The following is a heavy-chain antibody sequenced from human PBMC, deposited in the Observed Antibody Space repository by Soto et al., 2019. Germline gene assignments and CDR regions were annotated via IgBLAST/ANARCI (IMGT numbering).Heavy chain of an antibody. Sequence: QITLKESGPTLVEPTQTLTLTCTFSGFSLITTGSGVAWVRQPPGKALEWLALIYWDDDKRYSPSLKSRLTITKDTSKHQVVLTMTNMDPVDTGTYFWVHLMTEVTTFGMDVWGQGTAVTVSS. D-gene: IGHD4-17*01. V-gene: IGHV2-5*02. J-gene: IGHJ6*02. CDR2: IYWDDDK. CDR3: VHLMTEVTTFGMDV. CDR1: GFSLITTGSG.